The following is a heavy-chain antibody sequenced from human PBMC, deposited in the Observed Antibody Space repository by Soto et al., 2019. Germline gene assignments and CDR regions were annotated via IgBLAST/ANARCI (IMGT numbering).Heavy chain of an antibody. Sequence: LVEAGGGLVQPVGSLRLSCAASGCTVRNNYMSWVRQAPGKGLEWVSLIYSGGSTHYADSVKGRFTISRDNSKSTLYLQMSSLRVEDTAVYYCAGYSHKGDWGQGTLVTVSS. D-gene: IGHD1-26*01. CDR1: GCTVRNNY. CDR2: IYSGGST. CDR3: AGYSHKGD. J-gene: IGHJ4*02. V-gene: IGHV3-66*01.